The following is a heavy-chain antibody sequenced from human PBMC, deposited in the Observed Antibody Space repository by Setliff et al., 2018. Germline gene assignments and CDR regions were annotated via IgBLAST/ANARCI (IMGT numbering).Heavy chain of an antibody. D-gene: IGHD5-18*01. J-gene: IGHJ6*03. Sequence: PGGSLRLSCAASGFTFSSYWMYWVRQAPGKGLVWVSRINRDGSYTVYADSVEGRFTISRDNAKNSLYLQLSSLRSEDTAVYYCVREGVDTRSSTDYRYYMDVWGKGTTVTVSS. CDR2: INRDGSYT. CDR1: GFTFSSYW. CDR3: VREGVDTRSSTDYRYYMDV. V-gene: IGHV3-74*01.